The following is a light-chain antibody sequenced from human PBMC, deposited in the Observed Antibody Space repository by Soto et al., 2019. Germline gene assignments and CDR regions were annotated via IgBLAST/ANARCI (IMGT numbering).Light chain of an antibody. Sequence: DIVMTQSPDSLAVSLGERATINCKYSQSVLYSSNNKNYLAWYKQKPGQPPKLLIYWTSTRESGVPDRFSGSGSVTDFTLTISSLQAEDVAVYYCQQYYSTPYTFGQGTKLEIK. CDR3: QQYYSTPYT. CDR2: WTS. J-gene: IGKJ2*01. CDR1: QSVLYSSNNKNY. V-gene: IGKV4-1*01.